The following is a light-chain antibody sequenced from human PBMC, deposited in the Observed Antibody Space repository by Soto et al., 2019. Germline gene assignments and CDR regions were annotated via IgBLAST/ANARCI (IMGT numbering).Light chain of an antibody. J-gene: IGLJ1*01. CDR1: RSNIGKNY. V-gene: IGLV1-47*01. Sequence: QSVLTQPPSASGTPGQRVSISCSGSRSNIGKNYVYWLQQLPGTAPKLLIYRDNQRPSGVPDRFSGSRSGTSASLAISGLRSEDEADYFCATWDDSLNGYVFGTGTKVTAL. CDR2: RDN. CDR3: ATWDDSLNGYV.